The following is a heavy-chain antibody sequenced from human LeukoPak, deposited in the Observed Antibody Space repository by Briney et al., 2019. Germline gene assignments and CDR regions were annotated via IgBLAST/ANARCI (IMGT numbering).Heavy chain of an antibody. Sequence: GGSLRLSCAASGFTFSSYGMHWVRQAPGKGLEWVAFIRYDGSNKYYADSVKGRFTISRDNSKNTLYLQMNSLRAEDTAVYYCAAVRMGASGSGSYGTFDYWGQGTLVTVSS. J-gene: IGHJ4*02. D-gene: IGHD3-10*01. V-gene: IGHV3-30*02. CDR2: IRYDGSNK. CDR3: AAVRMGASGSGSYGTFDY. CDR1: GFTFSSYG.